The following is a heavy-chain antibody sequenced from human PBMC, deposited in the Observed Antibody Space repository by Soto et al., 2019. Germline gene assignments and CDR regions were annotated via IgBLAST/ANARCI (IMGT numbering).Heavy chain of an antibody. CDR2: TYYRSKWYY. V-gene: IGHV6-1*01. CDR1: GDSVSSNSAG. CDR3: ARGEQYSGRIFDY. D-gene: IGHD1-26*01. Sequence: SQTLSLTCAITGDSVSSNSAGWSWVRQSPSRGLEWLGRTYYRSKWYYEYAVSVRGRITINPDTSENQYSLQLNSVTPEDTAVYFCARGEQYSGRIFDYWGQGTLVTVS. J-gene: IGHJ4*01.